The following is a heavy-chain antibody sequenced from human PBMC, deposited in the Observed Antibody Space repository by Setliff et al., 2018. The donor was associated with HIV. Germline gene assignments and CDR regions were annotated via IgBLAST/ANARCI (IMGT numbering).Heavy chain of an antibody. D-gene: IGHD3-22*01. CDR3: ARGPRITLIEVVTSDYYYGMDV. Sequence: SETLSLTCSVSGDSISSGYYYWSWIRQPAGKGLEWIGHIYSRGGTNYNPSLKTRVTISVDTSKNQFSLKVSSVTAADTAVYYCARGPRITLIEVVTSDYYYGMDVWGQGTTVTVSS. CDR2: IYSRGGT. CDR1: GDSISSGYYY. V-gene: IGHV4-61*09. J-gene: IGHJ6*02.